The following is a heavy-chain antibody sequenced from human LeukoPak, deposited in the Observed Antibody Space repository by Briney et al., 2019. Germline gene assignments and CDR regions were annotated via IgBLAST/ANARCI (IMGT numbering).Heavy chain of an antibody. CDR2: IESDGTRT. V-gene: IGHV3-74*03. Sequence: QPGGSLGLSCAASGITLSDYWMFWVRQGPGKGLLHVSRIESDGTRTVYADSVKGRFTISRDNAKHTMYLQMNSLRAEDTAVYYCVRGGHKLDIETSRYFYGLDVWGQGTTVTVSS. J-gene: IGHJ6*02. CDR1: GITLSDYW. D-gene: IGHD3/OR15-3a*01. CDR3: VRGGHKLDIETSRYFYGLDV.